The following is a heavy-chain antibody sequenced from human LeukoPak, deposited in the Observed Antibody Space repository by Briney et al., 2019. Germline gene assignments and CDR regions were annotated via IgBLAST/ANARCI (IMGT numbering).Heavy chain of an antibody. J-gene: IGHJ4*02. D-gene: IGHD6-6*01. V-gene: IGHV4-39*01. CDR1: GGSISSSSYY. CDR3: ARFRIAASYDF. Sequence: SETLSLTCTVSGGSISSSSYYWGWIRQPPGKGLEWIGSIYYSGSTYYNPSLKSRVTISVDTSKNQFSLKLSSVTAADTAVYYCARFRIAASYDFWGQGTLVTVSS. CDR2: IYYSGST.